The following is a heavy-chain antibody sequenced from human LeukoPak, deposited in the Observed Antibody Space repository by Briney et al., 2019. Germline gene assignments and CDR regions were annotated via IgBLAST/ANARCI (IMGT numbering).Heavy chain of an antibody. CDR1: GFTFSSYA. V-gene: IGHV3-23*01. CDR3: AKDLGLGLPVYYMDV. CDR2: ISGSGGST. J-gene: IGHJ6*03. Sequence: GGSLRLSCAASGFTFSSYAMSWVRQAPGKGLEWVSAISGSGGSTYYADSVKGRFTISRDNSENTLYLQMNSLRAEDTAVYYCAKDLGLGLPVYYMDVWGKGTTVTVSS. D-gene: IGHD2-2*01.